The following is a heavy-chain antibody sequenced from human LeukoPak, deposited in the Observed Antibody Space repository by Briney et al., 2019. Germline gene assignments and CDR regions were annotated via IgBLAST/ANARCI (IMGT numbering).Heavy chain of an antibody. D-gene: IGHD3-16*01. Sequence: PGGSLRLSCAASGFTFSGSAMHWVRQASGKGLEWVGRIRSKANSYATAYAASVKGRFTISRDDSKNTAYLQMNSLKTEDTAVYYCTRHRPLGYVWGSQKDWFDPWGQGTLVTVSS. CDR3: TRHRPLGYVWGSQKDWFDP. CDR1: GFTFSGSA. J-gene: IGHJ5*02. CDR2: IRSKANSYAT. V-gene: IGHV3-73*01.